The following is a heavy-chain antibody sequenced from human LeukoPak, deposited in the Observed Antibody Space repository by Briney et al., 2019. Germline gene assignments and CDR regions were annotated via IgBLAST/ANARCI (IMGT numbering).Heavy chain of an antibody. D-gene: IGHD3-10*01. V-gene: IGHV3-74*01. J-gene: IGHJ4*02. CDR3: ARDSPHPGFNVDFDC. Sequence: GGSLRLSCAASGFTFSSHWMHWVRQAPGKWLVWISRIVNDGSGATYVDSVKGRFTTSRDNAKNTLYLQMNSLRAEDTAVYYCARDSPHPGFNVDFDCWGQGTLVTVSS. CDR1: GFTFSSHW. CDR2: IVNDGSGA.